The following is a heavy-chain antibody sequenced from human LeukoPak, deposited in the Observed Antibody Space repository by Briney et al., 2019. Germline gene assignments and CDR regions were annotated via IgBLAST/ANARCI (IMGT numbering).Heavy chain of an antibody. CDR3: ARDKTVLLWFGESDY. Sequence: ASVKVSCKASGYTFTGYYMHWVRQAPGQGLEWMGWINPNSGGTNYAQKFQGRVTMTRDTSISTAYMELSRLRSDDTAVYYCARDKTVLLWFGESDYWGQGTLVTVSS. D-gene: IGHD3-10*01. CDR1: GYTFTGYY. V-gene: IGHV1-2*02. CDR2: INPNSGGT. J-gene: IGHJ4*02.